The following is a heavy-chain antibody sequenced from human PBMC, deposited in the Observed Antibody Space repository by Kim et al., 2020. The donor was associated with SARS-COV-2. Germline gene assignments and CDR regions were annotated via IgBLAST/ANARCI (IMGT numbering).Heavy chain of an antibody. CDR1: GDSVSSNSAA. V-gene: IGHV6-1*01. CDR3: ARSLGYHDFWTGYYGGAFDI. J-gene: IGHJ3*02. D-gene: IGHD3-3*01. CDR2: TYYRSKWFN. Sequence: SQTLSLTCAISGDSVSSNSAAWNWIRQSPLRGLEWLGRTYYRSKWFNDYAISAKSRITINPDTSKNQFSLQLNSVTPEDTAVYFCARSLGYHDFWTGYYGGAFDIWDQGTLVTVSS.